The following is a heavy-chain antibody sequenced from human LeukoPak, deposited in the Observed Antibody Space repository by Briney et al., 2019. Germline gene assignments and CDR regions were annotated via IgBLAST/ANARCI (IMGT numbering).Heavy chain of an antibody. CDR2: IYHSGST. D-gene: IGHD6-19*01. J-gene: IGHJ4*02. CDR3: ARNSRYSSGWYLDY. Sequence: PSETLSLTCAVSGGSISSSNWWSWVRQPPGKGLEWIGEIYHSGSTNYNPPLKSRVTISVDKSKNQFSLKLSSVTAADTAVYYCARNSRYSSGWYLDYWGQGTLVTVSS. CDR1: GGSISSSNW. V-gene: IGHV4-4*02.